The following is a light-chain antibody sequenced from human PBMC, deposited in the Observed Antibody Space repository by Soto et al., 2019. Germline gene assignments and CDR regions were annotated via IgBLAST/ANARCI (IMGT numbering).Light chain of an antibody. CDR1: QSVSSY. Sequence: EIVLTQSPATLSLSPGERATLSCRASQSVSSYLAWYQQKPGQAPRLLLYDVSNRATGIPARFSGSGSGTDFTLTVSSLEPEDFAVYYCQQRSNWPVTFGPGTKVDMK. CDR3: QQRSNWPVT. V-gene: IGKV3-11*01. CDR2: DVS. J-gene: IGKJ3*01.